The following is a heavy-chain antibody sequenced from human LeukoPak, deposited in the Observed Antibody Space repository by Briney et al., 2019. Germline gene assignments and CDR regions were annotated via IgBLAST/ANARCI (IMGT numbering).Heavy chain of an antibody. V-gene: IGHV3-9*01. Sequence: PGRSLRLSCAASGFTFDDYAMHWVRQAPGKGREWVSGISWNSGSIGYADSVKGRFTISRDNAKNSLYLQMNSLRAEDTALYYCAKDIIAAPREAFDIWGQGTMVTVSS. J-gene: IGHJ3*02. CDR3: AKDIIAAPREAFDI. D-gene: IGHD6-6*01. CDR2: ISWNSGSI. CDR1: GFTFDDYA.